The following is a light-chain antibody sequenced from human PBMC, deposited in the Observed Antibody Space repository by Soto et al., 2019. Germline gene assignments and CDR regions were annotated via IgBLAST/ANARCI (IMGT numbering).Light chain of an antibody. CDR3: SSYAGSNNLG. CDR1: SSDVGGYNY. V-gene: IGLV2-8*01. Sequence: QSALTQPPSASGSPGQSVTISCTGTSSDVGGYNYVSWYQQHPGKAPKLMIYEVSKRPSGVPDRFSGSKSGNTASLTVSGLQAEYEADYYCSSYAGSNNLGFGGGTKVTVL. J-gene: IGLJ2*01. CDR2: EVS.